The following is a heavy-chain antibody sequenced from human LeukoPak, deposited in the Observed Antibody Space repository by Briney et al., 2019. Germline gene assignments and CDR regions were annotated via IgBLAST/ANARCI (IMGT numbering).Heavy chain of an antibody. V-gene: IGHV1-3*01. CDR3: AREVLRYFDWSEYYFDY. D-gene: IGHD3-9*01. CDR1: GYTFTSYG. CDR2: INAGNGNT. Sequence: ASVKVSCKASGYTFTSYGISWVRQAPGQGLEWMGWINAGNGNTKYSQKFQGRVTITRDTSASTAYMELSSLRSEDTAVYYCAREVLRYFDWSEYYFDYWGQGTLVTVSS. J-gene: IGHJ4*02.